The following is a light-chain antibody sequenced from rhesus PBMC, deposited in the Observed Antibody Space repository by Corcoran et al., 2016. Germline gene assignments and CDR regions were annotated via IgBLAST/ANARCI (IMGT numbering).Light chain of an antibody. Sequence: EIVLTQSPATLSLSPGERATLSCRASQSVSSSLAWYQQKPGQVPRLLIHVESSRDTGIPDRFSGSGSGTDFTLTISSLEPEDFAVYDCQQYSNWPRTFGQGTKVEIK. CDR2: VES. V-gene: IGKV3-42*03. CDR1: QSVSSS. J-gene: IGKJ1*01. CDR3: QQYSNWPRT.